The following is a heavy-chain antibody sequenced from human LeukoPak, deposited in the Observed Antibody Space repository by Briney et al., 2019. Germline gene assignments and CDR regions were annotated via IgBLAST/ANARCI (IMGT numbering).Heavy chain of an antibody. Sequence: GGSLRLSCAASGFTFSSYWMHWVRQAPGKGLVWVSRINSVGSSTSYADSVKGRFTICRDNAKNTLNMKMNSLRAEHTAVYSCARGVGYYDILTGYFFDPWGQGTLVTVSS. D-gene: IGHD3-9*01. CDR2: INSVGSST. CDR1: GFTFSSYW. CDR3: ARGVGYYDILTGYFFDP. J-gene: IGHJ5*02. V-gene: IGHV3-74*01.